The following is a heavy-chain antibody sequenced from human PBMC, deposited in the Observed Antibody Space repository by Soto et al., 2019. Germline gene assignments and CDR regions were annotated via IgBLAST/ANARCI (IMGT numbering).Heavy chain of an antibody. CDR1: GFTFSSYA. Sequence: GGSLRLSGAASGFTFSSYAMSSVRQAPGKGLEWVSAISGSGGSTYYADSVKGRFTISRDNSKNTLYLQMNSLRAEDTAVYYCAKDSGYDPNWFDPWGQGTLVTVFS. CDR3: AKDSGYDPNWFDP. V-gene: IGHV3-23*01. J-gene: IGHJ5*02. D-gene: IGHD5-12*01. CDR2: ISGSGGST.